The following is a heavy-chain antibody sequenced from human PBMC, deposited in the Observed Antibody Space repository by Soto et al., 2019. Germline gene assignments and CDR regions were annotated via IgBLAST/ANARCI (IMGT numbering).Heavy chain of an antibody. D-gene: IGHD5-12*01. CDR2: FDPEDGET. V-gene: IGHV1-24*01. J-gene: IGHJ5*02. CDR3: ATSMDIVATTYKFSSPGFDP. Sequence: GASVKVSCKVSGYTLTELSMHWVRQAPGKGLEWMGGFDPEDGETIYAQKFQGRVTMTEDTSTDTAYMELSSLRSEDTAVYYCATSMDIVATTYKFSSPGFDPWGQGTLVTVSS. CDR1: GYTLTELS.